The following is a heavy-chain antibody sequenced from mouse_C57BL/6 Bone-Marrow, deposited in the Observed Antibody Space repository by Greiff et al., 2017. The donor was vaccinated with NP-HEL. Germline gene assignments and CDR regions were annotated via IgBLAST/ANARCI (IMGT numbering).Heavy chain of an antibody. Sequence: EVMLVESGGGLVQPGGSLKLSCAASGFTFSDYGMAWVRQAPRKGPEWVAFISNLAYSIYYADTVTGRFTISRENAKNTLYLEMSSLRSEDTAMYYCARHDYDGNWFAYWGQGTLVTVSA. V-gene: IGHV5-15*04. CDR3: ARHDYDGNWFAY. CDR1: GFTFSDYG. J-gene: IGHJ3*01. CDR2: ISNLAYSI. D-gene: IGHD2-4*01.